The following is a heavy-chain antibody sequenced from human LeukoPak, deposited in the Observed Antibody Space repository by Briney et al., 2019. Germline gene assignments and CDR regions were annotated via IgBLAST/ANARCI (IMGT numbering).Heavy chain of an antibody. Sequence: SETLSLTCTVSGDSITSSSYYWGWIRQPPGMGLEWIGTIYSYSGSTYYNPSLKSRVTLSVDTSKNQFSLKLTSVIAADTAVYYCAASGMTTVTFFDYWGQGTLVTVSS. CDR1: GDSITSSSYY. CDR2: IYSYSGST. D-gene: IGHD4-17*01. V-gene: IGHV4-39*01. CDR3: AASGMTTVTFFDY. J-gene: IGHJ4*02.